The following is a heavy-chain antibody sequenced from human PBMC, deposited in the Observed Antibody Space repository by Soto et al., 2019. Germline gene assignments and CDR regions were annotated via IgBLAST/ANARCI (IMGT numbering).Heavy chain of an antibody. V-gene: IGHV1-18*01. CDR3: AKIRWWYIAVAGPGDY. Sequence: ASVKVSCKASGYTFTSYGISWVRQAPGQGLEWMGWISAYNGNTNYAQKLQGRVTMTTDTSTSTAYMELRSLRSDDTAVYYCAKIRWWYIAVAGPGDYWGQGTLVTVSS. CDR1: GYTFTSYG. D-gene: IGHD6-19*01. CDR2: ISAYNGNT. J-gene: IGHJ4*02.